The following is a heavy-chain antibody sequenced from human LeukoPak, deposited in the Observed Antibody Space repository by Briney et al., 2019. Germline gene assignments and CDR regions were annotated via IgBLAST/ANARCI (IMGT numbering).Heavy chain of an antibody. CDR2: ISGSGVST. D-gene: IGHD5-12*01. J-gene: IGHJ4*02. CDR1: GFTFSSYA. Sequence: GGSLRLSCAASGFTFSSYAMSWVRQAPGKGLEWVSGISGSGVSTYYADSVKGRVTISRNNAKNTLYMQRNSLRAEDTAVYYCAKDVSNGNSGYDLGCFDYWGQGTLVTFSS. V-gene: IGHV3-23*01. CDR3: AKDVSNGNSGYDLGCFDY.